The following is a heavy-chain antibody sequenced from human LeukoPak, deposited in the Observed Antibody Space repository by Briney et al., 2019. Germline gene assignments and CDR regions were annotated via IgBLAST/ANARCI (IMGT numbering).Heavy chain of an antibody. CDR1: GFTFSSYG. Sequence: GGSLRLSCAASGFTFSSYGMSWVRQAPGKGLEWVSAISGSGGSTYYADSVKGRFTISRDNSKNTLYLQMNSLSADDTAVYYCAKDTGFDWFFRGAVSAIDMWGQGTLVTVSS. V-gene: IGHV3-23*01. CDR3: AKDTGFDWFFRGAVSAIDM. CDR2: ISGSGGST. D-gene: IGHD3-9*01. J-gene: IGHJ3*02.